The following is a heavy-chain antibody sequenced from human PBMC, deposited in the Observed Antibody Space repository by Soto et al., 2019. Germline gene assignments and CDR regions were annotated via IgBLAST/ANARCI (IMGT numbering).Heavy chain of an antibody. D-gene: IGHD6-6*01. CDR2: INPSGGST. J-gene: IGHJ6*02. CDR3: ATNPSIMAARPAYYYAMDV. CDR1: GYTFTSYY. V-gene: IGHV1-46*01. Sequence: ASVKVSCKASGYTFTSYYMHWVRQAPGQGLEWMGIINPSGGSTSYAQKFQGRVTMTRDTSTSTVYMELSSLRSEDTAVYYCATNPSIMAARPAYYYAMDVWGQGTTVTVSS.